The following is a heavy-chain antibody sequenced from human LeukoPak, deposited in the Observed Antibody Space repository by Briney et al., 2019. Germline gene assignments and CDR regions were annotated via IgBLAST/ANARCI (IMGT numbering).Heavy chain of an antibody. CDR3: AREPPEDI. D-gene: IGHD1-14*01. CDR1: GGSISSSSYY. V-gene: IGHV4-39*07. Sequence: SETLSLTCTVSGGSISSSSYYWGWIRQPPGKGLEWIGSIYYSGSTYYNPSLKSRVTISVDTSKNQFSLKLSSVTAADTAVYYCAREPPEDIWGQGTMVTVSS. CDR2: IYYSGST. J-gene: IGHJ3*02.